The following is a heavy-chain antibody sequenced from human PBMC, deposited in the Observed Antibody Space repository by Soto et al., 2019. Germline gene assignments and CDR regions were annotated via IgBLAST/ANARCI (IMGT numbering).Heavy chain of an antibody. CDR3: ARYYGDYKNYFDY. D-gene: IGHD4-17*01. V-gene: IGHV4-39*01. Sequence: QLQLQESGPGLVKPWETLSLTCTVTGGSIRRSHNFWGWIRQPPGKGLELIGSIFYSGTTYNNPSLNSRVTLSVDTSKNQFSLKLNSLTAADTAVYYCARYYGDYKNYFDYWGQGTLVTVSS. CDR2: IFYSGTT. J-gene: IGHJ4*02. CDR1: GGSIRRSHNF.